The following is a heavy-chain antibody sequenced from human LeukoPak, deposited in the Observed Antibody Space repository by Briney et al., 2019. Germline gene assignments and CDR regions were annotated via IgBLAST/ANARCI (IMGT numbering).Heavy chain of an antibody. Sequence: SVKVSCKASGGTFSSYAISWVRQAPGQGLEWMGGIIPIFGTANYAQKFQGRVTITADESTSTAYMELSSLRSEDTAVYYCARTIPWEPHLYFDYWGQGTLVTVSS. CDR2: IIPIFGTA. CDR3: ARTIPWEPHLYFDY. D-gene: IGHD1-26*01. CDR1: GGTFSSYA. J-gene: IGHJ4*02. V-gene: IGHV1-69*13.